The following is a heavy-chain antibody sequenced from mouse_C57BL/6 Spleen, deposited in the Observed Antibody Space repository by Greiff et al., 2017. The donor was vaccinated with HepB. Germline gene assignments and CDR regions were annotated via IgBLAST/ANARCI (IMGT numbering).Heavy chain of an antibody. J-gene: IGHJ3*01. CDR3: TRAITTVVAHPAWFAY. CDR2: ISSGGDYI. D-gene: IGHD1-1*01. Sequence: EVQLVESGEGLVKPGGSLKLSCAASGFTFSSYAMSWVRQTPEKRLEWVAYISSGGDYIYYADTVKGRFTISRDNARNTLYLQMSSLKSEDTAMYYCTRAITTVVAHPAWFAYWGQGTLVTVSA. V-gene: IGHV5-9-1*02. CDR1: GFTFSSYA.